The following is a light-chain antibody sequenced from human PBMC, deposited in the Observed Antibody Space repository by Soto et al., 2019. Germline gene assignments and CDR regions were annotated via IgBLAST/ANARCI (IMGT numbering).Light chain of an antibody. J-gene: IGLJ1*01. V-gene: IGLV2-14*03. CDR3: TSYTTTSTYV. Sequence: QSVLAQPASVSGSPGQSITIFCTGTSSDVGSYNYVSWYQQHPGRAPKLMIYDVTNRPSGVSNRFSGSKSGSTASLTISVLQAEDEADYFCTSYTTTSTYVFGTGTKVTVL. CDR2: DVT. CDR1: SSDVGSYNY.